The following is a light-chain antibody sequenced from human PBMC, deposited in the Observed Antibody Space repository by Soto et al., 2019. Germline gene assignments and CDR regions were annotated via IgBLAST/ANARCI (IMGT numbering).Light chain of an antibody. J-gene: IGKJ3*01. V-gene: IGKV1-27*01. CDR2: AAS. CDR3: QGYKSPPFT. Sequence: DIQMTQFPSSLSASVGDSVTITCRASRASNDYVAWYQQKPGKSPNLLIFAASSLESGVPSRFSGSGSGTEFTLTISSLQPEDVATYYCQGYKSPPFTFRPGTKVEMK. CDR1: RASNDY.